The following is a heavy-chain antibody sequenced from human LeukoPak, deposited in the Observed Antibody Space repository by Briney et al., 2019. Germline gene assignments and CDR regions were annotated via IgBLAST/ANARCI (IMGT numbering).Heavy chain of an antibody. Sequence: ASVKVSCKAFGYTFTGYYVHWVRQAPGQGLEWMGWINPKSGGTNYAQKFQGRVTMTRNTSISTAYMELSSLRSEDTAVYYCARVAYYYGSGSYWPSNYYYMDVWGKGTTVTISS. D-gene: IGHD3-10*01. CDR1: GYTFTGYY. CDR2: INPKSGGT. V-gene: IGHV1-2*02. J-gene: IGHJ6*03. CDR3: ARVAYYYGSGSYWPSNYYYMDV.